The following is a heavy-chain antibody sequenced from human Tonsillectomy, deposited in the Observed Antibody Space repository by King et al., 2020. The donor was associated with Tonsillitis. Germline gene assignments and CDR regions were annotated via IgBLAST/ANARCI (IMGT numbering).Heavy chain of an antibody. CDR3: TRGRAAVANYYYNGMDV. V-gene: IGHV3-49*05. CDR2: TRSKVYGGTT. J-gene: IGHJ6*02. Sequence: DVQLVESGGGLVKPGRSLRLSCTGSGFTFGDYAMSWFRHAPGKGLQWVGFTRSKVYGGTTQYAASVKGRFTISRDDSTSIAHLQMTSLKTEDTAVYYCTRGRAAVANYYYNGMDVWGQGTTVTVSS. CDR1: GFTFGDYA. D-gene: IGHD6-19*01.